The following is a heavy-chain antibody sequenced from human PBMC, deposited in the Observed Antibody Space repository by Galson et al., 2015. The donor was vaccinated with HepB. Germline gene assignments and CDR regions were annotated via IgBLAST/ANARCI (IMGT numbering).Heavy chain of an antibody. V-gene: IGHV4-59*08. D-gene: IGHD3-22*01. CDR2: IYYSGST. CDR1: GGSISSYY. J-gene: IGHJ6*02. CDR3: ARKGSYYYDSSGYYPPDYYYGMDV. Sequence: SLTCIVSGGSISSYYWSWIRQPPGKGLEWIGYIYYSGSTNYNPSLKSRVTISVDTSKNQFSLKLSSVTAEDTAVYYCARKGSYYYDSSGYYPPDYYYGMDVWGQGTTVTVSS.